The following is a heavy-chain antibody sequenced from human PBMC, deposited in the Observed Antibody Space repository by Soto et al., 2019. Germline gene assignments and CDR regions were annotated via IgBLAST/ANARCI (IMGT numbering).Heavy chain of an antibody. CDR2: IKQDGTDK. CDR3: AREGDGFATSLDS. V-gene: IGHV3-7*01. CDR1: GFTFSNYW. D-gene: IGHD1-26*01. Sequence: PGGSLRLCYAASGFTFSNYWMRWVRQAPGKGLEWVANIKQDGTDKYYVDSVKGRFTISRDNAKDSCYLQMDSLGVDDSAVYYCAREGDGFATSLDSWRQGSLVPVS. J-gene: IGHJ4*02.